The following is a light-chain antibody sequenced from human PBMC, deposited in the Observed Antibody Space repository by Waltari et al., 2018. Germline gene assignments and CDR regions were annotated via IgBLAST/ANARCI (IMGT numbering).Light chain of an antibody. CDR1: QSITTY. CDR2: AAS. Sequence: DIQMTQSPSSLSASVGDRVTITCRASQSITTYLNWYQLTPGKAPKLLIYAASSLQSGVPSRFSGGGSVRDFTLTISSLQPEDFATYYCQQSYSPVLTFGGGTKVEIK. J-gene: IGKJ4*01. V-gene: IGKV1-39*01. CDR3: QQSYSPVLT.